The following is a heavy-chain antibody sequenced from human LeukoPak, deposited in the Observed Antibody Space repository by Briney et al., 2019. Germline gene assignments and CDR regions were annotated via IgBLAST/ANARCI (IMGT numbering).Heavy chain of an antibody. CDR1: GFTFSNYA. Sequence: GGSLRLSCAASGFTFSNYAMSWVRQAPGKGLEWVSAISGSDDSTYYADSVKGRFTISRDNSKNTLYLQMNSLRAEDTAVYYCAKDLHSGYDSCFDYWGQGTLVTVSS. CDR2: ISGSDDST. V-gene: IGHV3-23*01. CDR3: AKDLHSGYDSCFDY. J-gene: IGHJ4*02. D-gene: IGHD5-12*01.